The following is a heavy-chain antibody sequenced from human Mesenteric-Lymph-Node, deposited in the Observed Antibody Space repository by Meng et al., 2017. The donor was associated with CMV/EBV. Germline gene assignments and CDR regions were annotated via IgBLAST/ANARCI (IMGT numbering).Heavy chain of an antibody. CDR3: ARGSSYDILTGYFDY. CDR1: GGSFSGYY. D-gene: IGHD3-9*01. J-gene: IGHJ4*02. V-gene: IGHV4-34*01. Sequence: QGRLPQCGAGLLKPSDTLSVTCAVYGGSFSGYYWNWIRQSPEKGLEWIGEINHSGSTTYNPSFTSRIIISVDTSTNQISLNMSSVTAADTAVYYCARGSSYDILTGYFDYWGQGALVTVSS. CDR2: INHSGST.